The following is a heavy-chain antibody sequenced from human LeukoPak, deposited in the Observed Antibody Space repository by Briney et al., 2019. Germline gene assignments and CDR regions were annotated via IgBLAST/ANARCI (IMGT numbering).Heavy chain of an antibody. Sequence: PSETLSLTCTVSGGSISSSKSYWGWIRQPPGKGLEWIGSIHYSESTYYNPSLKSRVTISVDTSKNQFSLKMRSVTAADTAVYYCARQREGRYLWAFDIWGQGTIVTVSS. CDR3: ARQREGRYLWAFDI. CDR2: IHYSEST. CDR1: GGSISSSKSY. D-gene: IGHD3-16*01. V-gene: IGHV4-39*01. J-gene: IGHJ3*02.